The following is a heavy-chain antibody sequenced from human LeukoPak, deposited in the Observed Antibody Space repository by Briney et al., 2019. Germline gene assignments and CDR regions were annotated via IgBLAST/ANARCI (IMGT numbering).Heavy chain of an antibody. V-gene: IGHV1-2*02. Sequence: GASVKVSCKASGYTFTGYYMHWVRQAPGQGLEWMGWINPNCGGTNYAQKFQGRVTMTRDTSISTAYMELSRLRSDDTAVYYCARPAAGDYDDYWGQGTLVTVSS. CDR3: ARPAAGDYDDY. CDR1: GYTFTGYY. J-gene: IGHJ4*02. D-gene: IGHD4-17*01. CDR2: INPNCGGT.